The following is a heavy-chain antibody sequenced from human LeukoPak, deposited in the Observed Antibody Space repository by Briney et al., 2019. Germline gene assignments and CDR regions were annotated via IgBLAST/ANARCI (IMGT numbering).Heavy chain of an antibody. D-gene: IGHD2-2*01. V-gene: IGHV4-59*11. CDR1: GGSISSHY. CDR2: IYYSGST. Sequence: SETLSLTCTVSGGSISSHYWSWIRQPPGKGLEWIGYIYYSGSTNYNPSLKSRVTISVDTSKNQFSLKLSSVTAADTAVYYCARGYCSSTSCPVYYYYGMDVWGQGTTVTVSS. CDR3: ARGYCSSTSCPVYYYYGMDV. J-gene: IGHJ6*02.